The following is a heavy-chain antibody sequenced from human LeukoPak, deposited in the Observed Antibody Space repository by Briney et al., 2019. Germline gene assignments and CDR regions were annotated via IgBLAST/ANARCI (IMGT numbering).Heavy chain of an antibody. CDR3: ARARFRSGGSCYYVY. CDR1: GYTLTGYY. Sequence: GASVKVSCKASGYTLTGYYMDWVRQAPGQGLEWMGWINPNSGGTNYAQKFQGRVTMTRDTSISTAYMELSRLRSDDTAVYYCARARFRSGGSCYYVYWGQGTLVTVSS. D-gene: IGHD2-15*01. V-gene: IGHV1-2*02. J-gene: IGHJ4*02. CDR2: INPNSGGT.